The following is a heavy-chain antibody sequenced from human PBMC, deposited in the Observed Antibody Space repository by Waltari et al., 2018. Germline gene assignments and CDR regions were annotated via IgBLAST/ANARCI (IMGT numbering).Heavy chain of an antibody. CDR2: IIPIFGTA. D-gene: IGHD3-10*01. V-gene: IGHV1-69*01. CDR1: GGTFSSYA. CDR3: ARAMVRGVGYYYYYMDV. J-gene: IGHJ6*03. Sequence: QVQLVQSGAEVKKPGSSVKVSCKASGGTFSSYAISWVRQAPGQGLEWMGGIIPIFGTANYAQKFQGRGTITADESTSTAYMELSSLRSEDTAVYYCARAMVRGVGYYYYYMDVWGKGTTVTVSS.